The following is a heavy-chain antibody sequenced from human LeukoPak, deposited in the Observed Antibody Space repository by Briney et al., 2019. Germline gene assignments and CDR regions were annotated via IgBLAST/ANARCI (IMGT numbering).Heavy chain of an antibody. Sequence: ASVKVSRKASGGTFSSYAISWVRQAPGQGLEWMGGIIPIFGTANYAQKFQGRVTITADESTSTAYMELSSLRSEDTAVYYCASSSSGWSRRFDPWGQGTLVTVSS. CDR1: GGTFSSYA. D-gene: IGHD6-19*01. V-gene: IGHV1-69*13. J-gene: IGHJ5*02. CDR2: IIPIFGTA. CDR3: ASSSSGWSRRFDP.